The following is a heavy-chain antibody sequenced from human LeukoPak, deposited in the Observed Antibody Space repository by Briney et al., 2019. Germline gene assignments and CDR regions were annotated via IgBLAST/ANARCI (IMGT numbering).Heavy chain of an antibody. J-gene: IGHJ4*02. Sequence: SETLSLTCTVSGGSISSYYWSWIRQPAGKGLEWIGRIYTSGSTNYNPSLKGRVTMSVDTSKNQFSLKLSSVTAADTAVYYCARVGYSSGWSSFDYWGQGTLVTVSS. D-gene: IGHD6-19*01. CDR2: IYTSGST. CDR3: ARVGYSSGWSSFDY. V-gene: IGHV4-4*07. CDR1: GGSISSYY.